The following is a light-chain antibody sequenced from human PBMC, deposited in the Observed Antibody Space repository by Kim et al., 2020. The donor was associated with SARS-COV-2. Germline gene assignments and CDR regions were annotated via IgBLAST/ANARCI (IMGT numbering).Light chain of an antibody. J-gene: IGLJ2*01. CDR2: EDN. Sequence: NTVTVARTRSEGNIARNKVQCDQQRPGSATPTLIDEDNQRPSGVPDRFSGSIDSSSNSASLTISGLKTEDEADYYCQSYDSSNHVVFGGGTQLTV. CDR3: QSYDSSNHVV. V-gene: IGLV6-57*03. CDR1: EGNIARNK.